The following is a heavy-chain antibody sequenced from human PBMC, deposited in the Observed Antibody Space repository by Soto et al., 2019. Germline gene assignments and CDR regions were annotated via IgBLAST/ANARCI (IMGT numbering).Heavy chain of an antibody. Sequence: PGRSLRLPCAAFGFTFSSYAMHWVRQAPGKWLEGVAVKSYDGSNKYYADSVKGRFTISRDNSKNTLYLQMNSLRAEDTAVYYCARDSKQWLVLYYWGQGTLVPGSS. CDR2: KSYDGSNK. CDR1: GFTFSSYA. J-gene: IGHJ4*02. CDR3: ARDSKQWLVLYY. V-gene: IGHV3-30-3*01. D-gene: IGHD6-19*01.